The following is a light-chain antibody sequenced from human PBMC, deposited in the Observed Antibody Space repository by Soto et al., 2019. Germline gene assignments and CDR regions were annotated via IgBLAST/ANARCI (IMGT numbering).Light chain of an antibody. V-gene: IGKV3-20*01. Sequence: IVVTQSPGALSLSRGERGTLSCRASQSGGSGYLAWYQQKPGQAPRLLIYGASSRATGIPDRFSGSDSGTVFTLTITGLEPEDFAVYSCQQYGSFGQGTKVDI. CDR3: QQYGS. J-gene: IGKJ1*01. CDR2: GAS. CDR1: QSGGSGY.